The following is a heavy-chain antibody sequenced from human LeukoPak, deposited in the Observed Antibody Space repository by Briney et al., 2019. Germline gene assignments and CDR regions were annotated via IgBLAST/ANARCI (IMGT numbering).Heavy chain of an antibody. CDR2: IKQDGSEK. Sequence: PGGPLRLSCAASGFTFSSYSMNWVRQAPGKGLEWVANIKQDGSEKYYVDSVKGRFTISRDNAKNSLYLQMNSLRAEDTAVYYCAREGVAAAGNPFDYWGQGTLVTVSS. D-gene: IGHD6-13*01. CDR1: GFTFSSYS. J-gene: IGHJ4*02. V-gene: IGHV3-7*01. CDR3: AREGVAAAGNPFDY.